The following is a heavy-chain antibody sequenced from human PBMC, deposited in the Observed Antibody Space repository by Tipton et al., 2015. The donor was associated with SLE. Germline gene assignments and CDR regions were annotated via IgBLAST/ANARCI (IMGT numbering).Heavy chain of an antibody. CDR1: GGSISSGSYY. V-gene: IGHV4-61*09. D-gene: IGHD6-19*01. J-gene: IGHJ4*02. CDR2: ISTSGST. CDR3: ARRRWLVRGFDY. Sequence: TLSLTCTVSGGSISSGSYYWSWIRQPAGKGLEWIGHISTSGSTNYNPSLKSRVTISVDTSKNQFSLKLSSVTAADTAVYYCARRRWLVRGFDYWGQGTLVTVSS.